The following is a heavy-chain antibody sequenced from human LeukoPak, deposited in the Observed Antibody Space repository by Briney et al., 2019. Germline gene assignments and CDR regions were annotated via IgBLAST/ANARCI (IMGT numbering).Heavy chain of an antibody. CDR1: GGSISSGDYY. Sequence: ASETLSLTCTVSGGSISSGDYYWSWIRQPPGKGLEGNGYIYYSGSTYYNPSLKSRVAISVDTSKNQFSLRLSSVTAADTAVYYCARGYCSSTSCYTPDYWGQGTLVTVSS. CDR2: IYYSGST. D-gene: IGHD2-2*01. V-gene: IGHV4-30-4*01. CDR3: ARGYCSSTSCYTPDY. J-gene: IGHJ4*02.